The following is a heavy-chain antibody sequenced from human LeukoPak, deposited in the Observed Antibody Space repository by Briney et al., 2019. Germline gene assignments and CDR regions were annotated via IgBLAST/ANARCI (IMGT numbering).Heavy chain of an antibody. V-gene: IGHV3-7*04. D-gene: IGHD1-26*01. CDR1: GFTFSSYW. CDR2: VKQDGSEK. CDR3: ARGEWGFDY. Sequence: GGSLRLSCAASGFTFSSYWMNWVRQAPGKGLEWVANVKQDGSEKYYVDSVKGRFTISRDNAKNSLYFQMNSLRGEDTAVYYCARGEWGFDYWGQGTLVTVSS. J-gene: IGHJ4*02.